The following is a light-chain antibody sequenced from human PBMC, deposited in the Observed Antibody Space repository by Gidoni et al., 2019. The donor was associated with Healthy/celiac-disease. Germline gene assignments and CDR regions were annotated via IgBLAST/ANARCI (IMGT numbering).Light chain of an antibody. V-gene: IGKV3-20*01. J-gene: IGKJ1*01. CDR1: QSVSSSY. CDR2: GAS. Sequence: EIVLTQSPGTLSLSPGERATFSCRASQSVSSSYLAWYQQKPGQAPRLLIYGASSRSTGIPDRFSGSGSGTDFTLTISRLEPEDFAVYYCQQYGSSHAFXXXTKVEIK. CDR3: QQYGSSHA.